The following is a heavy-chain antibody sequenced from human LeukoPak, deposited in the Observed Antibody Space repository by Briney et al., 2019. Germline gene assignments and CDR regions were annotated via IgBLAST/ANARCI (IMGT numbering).Heavy chain of an antibody. J-gene: IGHJ6*03. V-gene: IGHV4-59*12. CDR3: ARVGGRWLATKDYYYYMDV. CDR1: GGSLNSYF. Sequence: SETLSLTCTVSGGSLNSYFWSWIRQPPGKGLEWIGYIYYSGSVNYSPSLKSRVSISVDRSKNQFSLRLSSVTAADTAVYYCARVGGRWLATKDYYYYMDVWGKGTTVTVSS. D-gene: IGHD6-19*01. CDR2: IYYSGSV.